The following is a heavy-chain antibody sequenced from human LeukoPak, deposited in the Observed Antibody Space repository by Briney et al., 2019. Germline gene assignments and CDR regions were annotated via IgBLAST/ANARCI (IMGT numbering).Heavy chain of an antibody. V-gene: IGHV3-33*01. D-gene: IGHD6-13*01. CDR1: GLSFSDYG. CDR2: IWSDGSNK. CDR3: ASAAGPFDH. J-gene: IGHJ4*02. Sequence: GGSLRLSCVVSGLSFSDYGMHWVRQAPGKGLEWVAVIWSDGSNKYYADSVKGRFIISRDNSKNTVYLQMNTLRADDTAVCFCASAAGPFDHWGQGTLVTVSS.